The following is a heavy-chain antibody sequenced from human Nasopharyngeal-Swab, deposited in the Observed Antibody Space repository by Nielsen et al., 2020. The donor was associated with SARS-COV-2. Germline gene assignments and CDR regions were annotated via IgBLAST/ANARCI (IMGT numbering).Heavy chain of an antibody. CDR1: GLTFTNSW. V-gene: IGHV3-7*03. CDR2: IKQDGSDK. D-gene: IGHD3-3*01. CDR3: AKATNARYDFWSGSFDY. J-gene: IGHJ4*02. Sequence: GGSLRLSCAASGLTFTNSWMSWVRQAPGKGLEWVANIKQDGSDKYYVDSVKGRLTISRDNAKNSLYLQMNSLRVEDMAFYYCAKATNARYDFWSGSFDYWGQGTLVTVSS.